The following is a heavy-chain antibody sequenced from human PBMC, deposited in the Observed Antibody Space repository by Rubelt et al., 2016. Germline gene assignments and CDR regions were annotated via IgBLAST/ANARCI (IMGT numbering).Heavy chain of an antibody. J-gene: IGHJ4*02. Sequence: QVQLVQSGAEVKKPGASVKVSCKASGYTFTSYGISWVRQAPGQGLEWMGWISACNGNTNYAQKLHGRVTMTTGPATSAASMGRRSLGSDVTAVYYCASGGIAARRFDYWGQGTLVTVSS. D-gene: IGHD6-6*01. CDR2: ISACNGNT. V-gene: IGHV1-18*01. CDR1: GYTFTSYG. CDR3: ASGGIAARRFDY.